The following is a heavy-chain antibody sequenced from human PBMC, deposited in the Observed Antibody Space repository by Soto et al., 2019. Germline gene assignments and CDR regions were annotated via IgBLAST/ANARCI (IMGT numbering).Heavy chain of an antibody. CDR2: ISSSSSYT. J-gene: IGHJ6*02. D-gene: IGHD6-13*01. CDR3: ARVIRQQLAYYGMDV. Sequence: QVQLVESGGGLVKPGGSLRLSCAASGFTFSDYYMSWIRQAPGKGLEWVSYISSSSSYTNYADSVKGRFTISRDNAKNSLYLQMNSLRAEDTVVYYCARVIRQQLAYYGMDVWGQGTTVTVSS. CDR1: GFTFSDYY. V-gene: IGHV3-11*05.